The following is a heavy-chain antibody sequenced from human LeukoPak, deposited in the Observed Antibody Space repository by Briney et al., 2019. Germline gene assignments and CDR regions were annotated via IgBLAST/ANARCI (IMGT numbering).Heavy chain of an antibody. V-gene: IGHV3-23*01. CDR2: ISGSGGST. Sequence: GGSLRLSCAASGFTFSSYAMSWVRQAPGKGLEWVSAISGSGGSTYYADSVKGRFTISRDNSKNTLYLQMNSLRAEGTAVYYCAKDNLDYYDSSGYLDAFDIWGQGTMVTVSS. CDR1: GFTFSSYA. CDR3: AKDNLDYYDSSGYLDAFDI. J-gene: IGHJ3*02. D-gene: IGHD3-22*01.